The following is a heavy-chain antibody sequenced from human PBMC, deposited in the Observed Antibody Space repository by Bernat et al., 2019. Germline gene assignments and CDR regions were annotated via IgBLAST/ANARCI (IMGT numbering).Heavy chain of an antibody. J-gene: IGHJ5*02. CDR2: IWYDGSNK. V-gene: IGHV3-33*06. CDR3: AKVSRQGWFDP. CDR1: GFTFSSYG. Sequence: QVQLVESGGGVVQPGRSLRLSCAASGFTFSSYGMHWVRQAPGKGLEWVAVIWYDGSNKYYADSVKGRFTISRDNSKNTLYLQMNSLRAEDTAVYYCAKVSRQGWFDPWGLGTLVTVSS.